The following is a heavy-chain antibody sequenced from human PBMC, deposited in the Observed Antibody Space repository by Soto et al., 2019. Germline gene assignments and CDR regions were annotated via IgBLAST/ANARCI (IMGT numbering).Heavy chain of an antibody. CDR2: ISAYNGNT. Sequence: QVQLVQSGAEVKKPGASVKVSCKASGYTFTSYGISWVRQAPGQGLEWMGWISAYNGNTNYAQKLQGTATRTTDTSTSTAYMALRSLRSDDTAVYYCATASSSSSPDYWGPGTLVTVSS. D-gene: IGHD6-13*01. V-gene: IGHV1-18*01. CDR1: GYTFTSYG. CDR3: ATASSSSSPDY. J-gene: IGHJ4*02.